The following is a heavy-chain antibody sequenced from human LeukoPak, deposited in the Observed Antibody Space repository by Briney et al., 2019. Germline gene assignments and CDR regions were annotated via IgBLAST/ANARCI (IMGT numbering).Heavy chain of an antibody. CDR2: ISSSGNYI. V-gene: IGHV3-21*01. CDR3: ARGGRGTIIMIVVAALDY. Sequence: GGSLRLSCAASGFTFSSYEMNWVRQAPGKGLEWVSSISSSGNYIYYTDSVKGRFTISRDNARNSLYLQMNSLRAEDTAVYYCARGGRGTIIMIVVAALDYWGQGTLVTVSS. CDR1: GFTFSSYE. J-gene: IGHJ4*02. D-gene: IGHD3-22*01.